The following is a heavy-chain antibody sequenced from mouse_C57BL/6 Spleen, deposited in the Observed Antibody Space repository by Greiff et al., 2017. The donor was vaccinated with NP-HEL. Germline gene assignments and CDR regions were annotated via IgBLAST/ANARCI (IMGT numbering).Heavy chain of an antibody. J-gene: IGHJ2*01. CDR1: GFTFSDYY. D-gene: IGHD2-3*01. V-gene: IGHV5-16*01. CDR3: ASIYDGRYFDY. CDR2: INYDGSST. Sequence: EVKLVESEGGLVQPGSSMKLSCTASGFTFSDYYMAWVRQVPEKGLEWVANINYDGSSTYYLDSLKSRFIISRDNAKNILYLQMSSLKSEDTATYYCASIYDGRYFDYWGQGTTLTVSA.